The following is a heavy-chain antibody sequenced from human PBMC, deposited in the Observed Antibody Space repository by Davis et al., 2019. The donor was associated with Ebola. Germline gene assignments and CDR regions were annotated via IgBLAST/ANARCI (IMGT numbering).Heavy chain of an antibody. V-gene: IGHV3-7*01. CDR1: GFTFSSYW. J-gene: IGHJ3*02. CDR3: ARVPHRGGDGYNYYAFDI. CDR2: IKQDGSEK. Sequence: PGGSLRLSCAASGFTFSSYWMSWVRQAPGKGLEWVANIKQDGSEKYYVDSVKGRFTISRDNAKNSLYLQMNSLRAEDTAVYYCARVPHRGGDGYNYYAFDIWGQGTMVTVSS. D-gene: IGHD5-24*01.